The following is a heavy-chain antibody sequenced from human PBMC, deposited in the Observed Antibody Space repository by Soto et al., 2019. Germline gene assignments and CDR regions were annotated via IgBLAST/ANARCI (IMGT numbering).Heavy chain of an antibody. CDR2: IYNDGTYS. Sequence: GGSLRLSCAASGFIFKMYWMHWVRQSPGKGLVWISRIYNDGTYSDYADSVRGRFTISRDNVNDTLYLQMNNLRAEDSGLYYCTRGPRPISTGTGAYWGQGTQDTVSS. CDR3: TRGPRPISTGTGAY. CDR1: GFIFKMYW. J-gene: IGHJ4*02. D-gene: IGHD3-10*01. V-gene: IGHV3-74*01.